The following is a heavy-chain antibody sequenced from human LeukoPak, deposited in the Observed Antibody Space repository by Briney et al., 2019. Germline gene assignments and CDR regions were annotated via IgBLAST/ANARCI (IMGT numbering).Heavy chain of an antibody. CDR3: AKEGPPRGVNLYYFDS. Sequence: GGSLRLSCAASGFTFDDYAMHWVRQAPGKGLEWVSGISWNSGNIGYADSVKGRFTISRDNARNSLYLQMNSLRAEDTALYYCAKEGPPRGVNLYYFDSWGQGTLVTVSS. J-gene: IGHJ4*02. CDR1: GFTFDDYA. CDR2: ISWNSGNI. V-gene: IGHV3-9*01. D-gene: IGHD3-10*01.